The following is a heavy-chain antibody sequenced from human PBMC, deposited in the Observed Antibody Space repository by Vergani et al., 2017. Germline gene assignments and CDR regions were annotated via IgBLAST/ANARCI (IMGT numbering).Heavy chain of an antibody. CDR3: VYRKAKSGTTCCFYPFYYNYYMDV. CDR2: IYWNDDQ. D-gene: IGHD1-7*01. J-gene: IGHJ6*03. Sequence: QITLKESGPTLVKPTQTLTLTCTFSGFSLNTRGVSVAWIRQPPGKALDWLALIYWNDDQHYSPSLNNRVTITKDTSKNQVVLTMTNMDYVDTGTYYCVYRKAKSGTTCCFYPFYYNYYMDVWGKGTTVTVSS. CDR1: GFSLNTRGVS. V-gene: IGHV2-5*04.